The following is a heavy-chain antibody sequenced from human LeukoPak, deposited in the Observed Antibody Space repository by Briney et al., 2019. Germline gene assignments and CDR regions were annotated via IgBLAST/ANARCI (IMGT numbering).Heavy chain of an antibody. CDR3: AKARFPRTHYYDSSGYYFFHY. V-gene: IGHV3-23*01. Sequence: PGGSLRLSCAAYGFTFTSYAMSWVRQAPGKGLEWVSAISGSGGSTYYADSVKGRFTISRDNSKNTLYLQMNSLRAEDTAVYYCAKARFPRTHYYDSSGYYFFHYWGQGTLVTVSS. D-gene: IGHD3-22*01. J-gene: IGHJ4*02. CDR2: ISGSGGST. CDR1: GFTFTSYA.